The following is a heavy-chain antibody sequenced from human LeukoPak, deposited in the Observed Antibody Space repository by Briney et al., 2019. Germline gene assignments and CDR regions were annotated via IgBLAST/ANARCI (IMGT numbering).Heavy chain of an antibody. J-gene: IGHJ4*02. CDR2: IKQDGSEK. V-gene: IGHV3-7*01. D-gene: IGHD4-23*01. CDR3: ARAPTVVTPGIYFDC. Sequence: GGSLRLSCAASGFTFSSYWMSWVRQAPGKGLEWVANIKQDGSEKYYVDSAKGRFTISRDNGKNSLYLQMNSLRAEDTAVYYCARAPTVVTPGIYFDCWGQGTLVTVSS. CDR1: GFTFSSYW.